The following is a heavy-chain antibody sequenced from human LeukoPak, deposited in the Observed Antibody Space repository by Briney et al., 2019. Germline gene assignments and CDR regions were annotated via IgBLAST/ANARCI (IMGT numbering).Heavy chain of an antibody. V-gene: IGHV3-23*01. J-gene: IGHJ4*02. CDR1: GFTFSSYA. Sequence: GGSLRLSCAGSGFTFSSYAMSWVRPAPGKGLAWVSAISDTGATTYDADSVKGRFTIPRDNSRSRLYLQMNSLRAEDTALYYCAKDTSIGRYCTNGVCSPFDYWGQGTLVTVSS. CDR2: ISDTGATT. D-gene: IGHD2-8*01. CDR3: AKDTSIGRYCTNGVCSPFDY.